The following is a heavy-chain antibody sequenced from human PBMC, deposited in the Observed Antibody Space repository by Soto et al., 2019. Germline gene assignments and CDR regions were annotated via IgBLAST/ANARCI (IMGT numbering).Heavy chain of an antibody. CDR2: IRSDGDTT. CDR1: GFPFSSNG. V-gene: IGHV3-23*01. CDR3: AKGKGVVATPDGANC. D-gene: IGHD1-26*01. J-gene: IGHJ4*02. Sequence: EVQVLESGGGLVQAGGSLRLSCEASGFPFSSNGMNWVRQAPGKGLAWVPGIRSDGDTTYIADSVKGRFTVSRDTSKNTVYLQMNSLRVEDTAIYYCAKGKGVVATPDGANCWGQGTLVTVSS.